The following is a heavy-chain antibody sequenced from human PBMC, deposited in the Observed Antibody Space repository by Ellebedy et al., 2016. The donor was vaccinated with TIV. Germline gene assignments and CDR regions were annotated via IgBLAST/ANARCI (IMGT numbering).Heavy chain of an antibody. CDR2: ISSSSSYI. Sequence: GESLKISCAASGFRFSDYPMNWVRQAPGKGLEWVSSISSSSSYIYYADSVKGRFTISRDNAKNSLYLQMNSLRAEDTAVYYCAREPPPYYDILTDNLGDPWGQGTLVTVSS. CDR1: GFRFSDYP. CDR3: AREPPPYYDILTDNLGDP. V-gene: IGHV3-21*01. D-gene: IGHD3-9*01. J-gene: IGHJ5*02.